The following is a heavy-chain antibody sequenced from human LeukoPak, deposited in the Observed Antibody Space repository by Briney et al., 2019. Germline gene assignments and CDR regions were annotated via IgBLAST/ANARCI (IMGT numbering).Heavy chain of an antibody. J-gene: IGHJ3*02. Sequence: GGSLRLSCAASGFTFSSYSMNWVRQAPGKGLEWVSSISSSSSYIYYADSVKGRFTISRDNAKNSLYLQMNSLRAEDTAVYYCARAYLVAGLLWFGELLESYDAFDIWGQGTMVTVSS. V-gene: IGHV3-21*01. D-gene: IGHD3-10*01. CDR1: GFTFSSYS. CDR3: ARAYLVAGLLWFGELLESYDAFDI. CDR2: ISSSSSYI.